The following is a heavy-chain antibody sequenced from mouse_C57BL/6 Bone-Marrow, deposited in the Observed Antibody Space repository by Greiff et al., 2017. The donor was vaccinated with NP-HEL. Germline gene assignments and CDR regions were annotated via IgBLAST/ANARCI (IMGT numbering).Heavy chain of an antibody. CDR1: GYTFTSYW. CDR3: ARRSNCGAMDY. V-gene: IGHV1-72*01. J-gene: IGHJ4*01. CDR2: FDPNSGGT. Sequence: QVQLQQPGAELVKPGASVKLSCKASGYTFTSYWMHWVKQRPGRGLEWIGRFDPNSGGTTSNEKFKSKATLTVDKPSSTAYMQLSSLTSEDSAVYYCARRSNCGAMDYWGQGTSVTVSS. D-gene: IGHD2-5*01.